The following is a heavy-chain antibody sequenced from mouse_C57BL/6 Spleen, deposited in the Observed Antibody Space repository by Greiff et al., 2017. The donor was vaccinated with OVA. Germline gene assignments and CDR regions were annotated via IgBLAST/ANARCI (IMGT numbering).Heavy chain of an antibody. D-gene: IGHD2-5*01. Sequence: VQLQQSGTVLARPGASVKMSCKTSGYTFTSYWMHWVKQRPGQGLEWIGAIYPGNSDTSYNQKFKGKAKLTAVTSASTAYMELSSLTNEDSAVYYCTSSYSNGDYFDYWGQGTTLTVSS. CDR1: GYTFTSYW. CDR3: TSSYSNGDYFDY. CDR2: IYPGNSDT. V-gene: IGHV1-5*01. J-gene: IGHJ2*01.